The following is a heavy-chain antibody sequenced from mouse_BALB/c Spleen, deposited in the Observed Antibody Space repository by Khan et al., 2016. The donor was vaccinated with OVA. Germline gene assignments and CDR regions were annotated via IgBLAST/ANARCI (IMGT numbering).Heavy chain of an antibody. CDR1: GYTFTSYV. CDR2: ISPNSDGF. J-gene: IGHJ3*01. D-gene: IGHD1-1*01. CDR3: LRSLYYYGSAYEGFAF. V-gene: IGHV1S136*01. Sequence: EVQLQESGPELVKPGASVKMSCKASGYTFTSYVMHWVKQKPGQGLEWIGYISPNSDGFKYNEKLRGKATLTSDKSSSKAYMELSSLNSEDSAVYYCLRSLYYYGSAYEGFAFWGQGTLVTVSA.